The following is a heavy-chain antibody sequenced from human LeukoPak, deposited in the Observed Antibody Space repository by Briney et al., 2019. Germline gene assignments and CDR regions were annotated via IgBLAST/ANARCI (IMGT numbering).Heavy chain of an antibody. CDR1: GHTLREIS. V-gene: IGHV1-24*01. CDR2: FDLEDGET. D-gene: IGHD1-26*01. Sequence: ASVKVSCKVSGHTLREISMHWVRQAPGKGVAWMGSFDLEDGETMNAENFQRRFIMTEDTSRDTAYMELSSLRSEDTAVYFCATDKGGPGATFTDPFYNWGQGTMVTVSS. CDR3: ATDKGGPGATFTDPFYN. J-gene: IGHJ3*02.